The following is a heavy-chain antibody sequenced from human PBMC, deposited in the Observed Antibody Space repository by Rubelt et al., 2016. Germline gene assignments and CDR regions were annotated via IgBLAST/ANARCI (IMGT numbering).Heavy chain of an antibody. CDR2: ISSTITSG. CDR1: GFAITNYG. J-gene: IGHJ6*02. Sequence: GGSLRLSCAASGFAITNYGMSWVRQAAGTGLEWVSYISSTITSGYYADSVKGRFTVSRDIAKNSLYLQMNSLRDEDTAVYYCARNGDQASPGHGMDVWGQGTTVTVSS. CDR3: ARNGDQASPGHGMDV. V-gene: IGHV3-48*02. D-gene: IGHD4-17*01.